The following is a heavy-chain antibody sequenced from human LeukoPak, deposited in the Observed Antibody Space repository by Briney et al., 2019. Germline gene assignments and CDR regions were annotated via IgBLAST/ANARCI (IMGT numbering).Heavy chain of an antibody. V-gene: IGHV3-15*01. D-gene: IGHD5-12*01. CDR1: GLTFSDAW. Sequence: GGSLRLSCVLSGLTFSDAWMSWVRQAPGKGLEWVGRIRNDRITDYAAPVQGRFSIPRDNSKNTFYLQMNSLRTEDTGMYFRTWMATIFTVDYWGQGTLVTVSS. CDR2: IRNDRIT. J-gene: IGHJ4*02. CDR3: TWMATIFTVDY.